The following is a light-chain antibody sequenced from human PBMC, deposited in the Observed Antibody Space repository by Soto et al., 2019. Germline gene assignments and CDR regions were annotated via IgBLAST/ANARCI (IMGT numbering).Light chain of an antibody. Sequence: EIVLTQSPGTLSLSPGERATLACRASQSVSSSYLAWYQQKPGQAPRLLIYGASTRATGIPDRFSGSGSGTDFTLIISRLEPADFAVYYCQLYDNSLYTFGQGTNLDIK. V-gene: IGKV3-20*01. CDR3: QLYDNSLYT. CDR2: GAS. J-gene: IGKJ2*01. CDR1: QSVSSSY.